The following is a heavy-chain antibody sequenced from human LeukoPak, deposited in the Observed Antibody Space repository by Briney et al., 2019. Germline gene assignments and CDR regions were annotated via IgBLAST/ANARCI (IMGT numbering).Heavy chain of an antibody. CDR2: IYSGGST. V-gene: IGHV3-66*01. J-gene: IGHJ6*02. CDR1: GFTVSSNY. CDR3: ARTAPYYSSTSCYYYYYGMDV. Sequence: GGSLRPSCAASGFTVSSNYMSWVRQAPGKGLEWVSVIYSGGSTYYADSVKGRFTISRDNSKNTLYLQMNSLRAEDTAVYYCARTAPYYSSTSCYYYYYGMDVWGQGTTVTVSS. D-gene: IGHD2-2*01.